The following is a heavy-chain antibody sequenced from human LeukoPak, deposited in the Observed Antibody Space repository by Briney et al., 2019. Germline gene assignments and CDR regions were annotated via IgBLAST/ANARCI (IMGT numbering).Heavy chain of an antibody. CDR1: GGTFSSYA. D-gene: IGHD1-26*01. CDR3: ARVSHGGSYPHAFDI. CDR2: IIPIFGTA. Sequence: SVKVSCKASGGTFSSYAISWVRQAPGQGLEWMGRIIPIFGTANYAQKFQGRVTITTDESTSTAYMELSSLRSEDTAVYYCARVSHGGSYPHAFDIWGPGTMVTVSS. V-gene: IGHV1-69*05. J-gene: IGHJ3*02.